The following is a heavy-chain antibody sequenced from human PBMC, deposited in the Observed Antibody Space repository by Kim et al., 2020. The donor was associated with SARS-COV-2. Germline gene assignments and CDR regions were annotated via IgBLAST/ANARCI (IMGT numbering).Heavy chain of an antibody. D-gene: IGHD5-12*01. J-gene: IGHJ4*02. Sequence: SETLSLTCTVSGGSISSSSYYWGWIRQPPGKGLEWIGSIYYSGSTYYNPSLKSRVTISVDTSKNQFSLKLSSVTAADTAVYYCARYRARGYSGWSNYFDYWGQGTLVTVSS. V-gene: IGHV4-39*01. CDR1: GGSISSSSYY. CDR2: IYYSGST. CDR3: ARYRARGYSGWSNYFDY.